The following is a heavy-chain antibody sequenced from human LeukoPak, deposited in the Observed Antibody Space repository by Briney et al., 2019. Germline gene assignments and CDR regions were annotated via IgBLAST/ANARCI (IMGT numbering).Heavy chain of an antibody. D-gene: IGHD3-10*01. Sequence: GGSLRLSCADPGFTFSNYNMNWVRQAPGKGLEWVSGINWNGGSTGYADSVKGRFTISRDNAKNSLYLQMNSLRAEDTALYYCARVTMVRGVISKIDYWGQGTLVTVSS. J-gene: IGHJ4*02. V-gene: IGHV3-20*04. CDR2: INWNGGST. CDR3: ARVTMVRGVISKIDY. CDR1: GFTFSNYN.